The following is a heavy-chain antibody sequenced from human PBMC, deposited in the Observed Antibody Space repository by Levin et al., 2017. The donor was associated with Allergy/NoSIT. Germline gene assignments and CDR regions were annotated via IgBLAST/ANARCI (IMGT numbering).Heavy chain of an antibody. J-gene: IGHJ4*02. CDR3: ARVITIFGVVTPPGY. CDR2: INPSGGST. D-gene: IGHD3-3*01. CDR1: GYTFTSYY. V-gene: IGHV1-46*01. Sequence: ASVKVSCKASGYTFTSYYMHWVRQAPGQGLEWMGIINPSGGSTSYAQKFQGRVTMTRDTSTSTVYMELSSLRSEDTAVYYCARVITIFGVVTPPGYWGQGTLVTVSS.